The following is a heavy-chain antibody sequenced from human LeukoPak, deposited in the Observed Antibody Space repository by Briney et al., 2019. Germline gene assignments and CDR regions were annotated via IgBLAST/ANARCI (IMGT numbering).Heavy chain of an antibody. CDR2: IYYSGST. Sequence: PSETLSLTCTVSGGSISSYYWSWLRQPPGKGLEWIGYIYYSGSTNYNPSLKSRVTISVDTSKNQFSLKLSSVAATDTAVYYCARVPGRKGLSLGDYYYYMDVWGKGTTVTVSS. J-gene: IGHJ6*03. D-gene: IGHD2-2*01. V-gene: IGHV4-59*01. CDR1: GGSISSYY. CDR3: ARVPGRKGLSLGDYYYYMDV.